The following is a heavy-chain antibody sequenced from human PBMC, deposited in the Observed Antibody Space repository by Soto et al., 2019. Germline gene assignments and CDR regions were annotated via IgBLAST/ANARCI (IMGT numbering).Heavy chain of an antibody. CDR3: ARDRGVAPPVAGNTHYYYYMDV. CDR1: GYSFTNYG. CDR2: ISAYNGNT. Sequence: QDQLVQSGVEVKKPGASVKVSCKASGYSFTNYGITWVRQAPGQGFEWMGWISAYNGNTNYAQKFQGRVTMTTDASTSPAYLELRSLRSGDTAVYYCARDRGVAPPVAGNTHYYYYMDVWGKGTTVTVSS. V-gene: IGHV1-18*01. D-gene: IGHD6-19*01. J-gene: IGHJ6*03.